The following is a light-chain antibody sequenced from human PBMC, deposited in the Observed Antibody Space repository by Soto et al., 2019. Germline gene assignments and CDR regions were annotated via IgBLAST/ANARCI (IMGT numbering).Light chain of an antibody. CDR2: GAS. J-gene: IGKJ2*01. CDR1: QSVTGSY. V-gene: IGKV3-20*01. CDR3: PPYGSSPPT. Sequence: EIVLTQSPGTLSLSPGERATLSCRASQSVTGSYLAWYQQKPGQAPRLLIYGASSRATGIPDRFSGSGSGTDFTLTISRLEPEDFAVYYCPPYGSSPPTFGLWPKLYIK.